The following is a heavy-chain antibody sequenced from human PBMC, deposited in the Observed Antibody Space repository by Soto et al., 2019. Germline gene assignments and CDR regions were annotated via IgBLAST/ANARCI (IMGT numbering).Heavy chain of an antibody. V-gene: IGHV3-48*02. CDR1: GCTYGSYS. CDR3: VRDLAGNDFWSGYYINWLVP. CDR2: ISSSSSTI. Sequence: PEGTLRLSCAASGCTYGSYSMNWLRQAPWKGLESPSYISSSSSTIYSADSAKGRLIISRDNAKNSLYLQMNSLSHYDTAVYYFVRDLAGNDFWSGYYINWLVPLGQGALLAVSS. D-gene: IGHD3-3*01. J-gene: IGHJ5*02.